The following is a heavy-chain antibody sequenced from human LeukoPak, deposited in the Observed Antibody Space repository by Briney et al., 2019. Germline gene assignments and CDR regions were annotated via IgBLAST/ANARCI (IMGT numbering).Heavy chain of an antibody. D-gene: IGHD6-19*01. J-gene: IGHJ3*02. CDR1: GFTFSSYS. V-gene: IGHV3-21*01. CDR3: ARDPYSSGWYKDAFDI. CDR2: ISGSSSYI. Sequence: GGSLRLSCAASGFTFSSYSMNWVRQAPGKGLEWVSSISGSSSYINYADSVKGRFTISRDNAQNSLFLQLNSLRAEDTAVYYCARDPYSSGWYKDAFDIWGQGTMITVSS.